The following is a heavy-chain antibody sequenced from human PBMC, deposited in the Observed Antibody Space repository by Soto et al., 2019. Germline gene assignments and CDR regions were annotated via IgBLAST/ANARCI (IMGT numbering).Heavy chain of an antibody. V-gene: IGHV1-69*13. J-gene: IGHJ4*02. CDR2: IIPIFGTA. CDR1: GGTFSSYA. Sequence: SVKVSCKASGGTFSSYAISWVRQAPGQGLEWMGGIIPIFGTANYAQKFQGRVTITADESTSTAYMELSSLRSEDTAVYYCARDRQWLGTFDYWGQGTLVTVSS. CDR3: ARDRQWLGTFDY. D-gene: IGHD6-19*01.